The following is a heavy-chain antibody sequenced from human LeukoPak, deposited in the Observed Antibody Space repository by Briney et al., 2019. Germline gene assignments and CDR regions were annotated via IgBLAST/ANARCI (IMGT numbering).Heavy chain of an antibody. J-gene: IGHJ6*04. D-gene: IGHD3-10*02. CDR3: AELGITMIGGV. V-gene: IGHV3-48*01. CDR1: GFTFSIYS. Sequence: GGSLRLSCAASGFTFSIYSMNWVRQAPGKGLEWVSYISSSSSTIHYADSVKGRFTISRDNAKNSLYLQMNSLRAEDTAVYYCAELGITMIGGVWGKGTTVTISS. CDR2: ISSSSSTI.